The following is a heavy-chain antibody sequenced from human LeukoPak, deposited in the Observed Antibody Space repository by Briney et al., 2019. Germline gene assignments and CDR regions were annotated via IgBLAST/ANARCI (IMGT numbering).Heavy chain of an antibody. CDR1: GYSISSGYY. CDR3: ARAPVYSSGWYGWVDY. CDR2: IYHRGTT. D-gene: IGHD6-19*01. J-gene: IGHJ4*02. V-gene: IGHV4-38-2*02. Sequence: SETLSLTCTVSGYSISSGYYWGWIRQPPGKGLEWIGNIYHRGTTYYNPSLKSRVTISVDTSKNQFSLKLTSVTAADTAVYYCARAPVYSSGWYGWVDYWGQGTLVTVSS.